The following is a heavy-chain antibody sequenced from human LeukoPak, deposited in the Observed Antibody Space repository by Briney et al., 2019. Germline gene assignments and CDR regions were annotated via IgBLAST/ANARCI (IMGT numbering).Heavy chain of an antibody. V-gene: IGHV3-53*01. CDR3: ARDGDCTNGVCQIDY. J-gene: IGHJ4*02. D-gene: IGHD2-8*01. CDR2: IYSGGGT. CDR1: GFTVSSNY. Sequence: GGSLRLSCAASGFTVSSNYMSWVRQAPGKGLEWVSVIYSGGGTYYADSVKGRFTISRDNSKNTLYLQMNSLRAEDTAVYYCARDGDCTNGVCQIDYWGQGTLVTVSS.